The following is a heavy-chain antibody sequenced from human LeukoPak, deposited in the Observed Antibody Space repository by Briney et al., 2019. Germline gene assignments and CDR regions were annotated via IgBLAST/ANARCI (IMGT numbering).Heavy chain of an antibody. J-gene: IGHJ4*02. V-gene: IGHV4-39*01. Sequence: SETLSLTCTVSGGSISSSNYYWGWIRQPPGKGLEWIGSIYYTGSTYYNPSLKSRVTVSVDTSKNQFSLRLSSVTAADTAVYYCATLYGSGSYADYWGQGTLVTVSS. CDR1: GGSISSSNYY. CDR2: IYYTGST. D-gene: IGHD3-10*01. CDR3: ATLYGSGSYADY.